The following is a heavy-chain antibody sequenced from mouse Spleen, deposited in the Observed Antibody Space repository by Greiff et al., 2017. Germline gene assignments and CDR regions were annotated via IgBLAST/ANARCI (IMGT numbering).Heavy chain of an antibody. Sequence: VQLQQSGAELAKPGASVKLSCKASGYTFTSYWMHWVKQRPGQGLEWIGYINPSSGYTKYNQKFKDKATLTADKSSSTAYMQLSSLTYEDSAVYYCARGYYGSRRAMDYWGQKASVTLSS. J-gene: IGHJ4*01. CDR3: ARGYYGSRRAMDY. D-gene: IGHD1-1*01. CDR2: INPSSGYT. CDR1: GYTFTSYW. V-gene: IGHV1-7*01.